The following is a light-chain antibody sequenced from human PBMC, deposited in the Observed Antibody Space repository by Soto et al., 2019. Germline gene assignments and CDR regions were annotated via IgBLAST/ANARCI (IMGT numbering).Light chain of an antibody. Sequence: AIQLTQSPSSLSASVGDRVTITCRAGQGISSALAWWQQKPGKAPKLLIYDASNLESGVPSRFSGSGSGTDFTLTISSLQPEDFATYYCQQFNGYPITFGQGTRLEIK. CDR2: DAS. J-gene: IGKJ5*01. CDR1: QGISSA. CDR3: QQFNGYPIT. V-gene: IGKV1-13*02.